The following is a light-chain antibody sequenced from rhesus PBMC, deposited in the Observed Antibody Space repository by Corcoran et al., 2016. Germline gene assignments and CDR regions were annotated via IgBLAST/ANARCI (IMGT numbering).Light chain of an antibody. CDR3: LQYNNKWT. J-gene: IGKJ1*01. CDR2: DAS. CDR1: QDISIY. Sequence: DIQMTQSPSSLSASVGDRVTITCRASQDISIYLSWHQQKPGKAPKRLIYDASSLESGVPSRCSGSGSRTEFTLIIHILQPEDFAAYYCLQYNNKWTFGQGTKVEIK. V-gene: IGKV1-36*01.